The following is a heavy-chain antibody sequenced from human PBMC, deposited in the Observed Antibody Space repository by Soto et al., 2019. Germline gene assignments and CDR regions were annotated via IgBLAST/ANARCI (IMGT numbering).Heavy chain of an antibody. CDR2: IIPIFGTA. CDR1: GGTFSSYA. V-gene: IGHV1-69*13. Sequence: SVKVSCKASGGTFSSYAISWVRQAPGQGLEWMGGIIPIFGTANYAQKFQGRVTITADESTSTAYMELSSLRSEDRAVYYCARDSYGFNWFDPWGQGTLVTVSS. J-gene: IGHJ5*02. D-gene: IGHD5-18*01. CDR3: ARDSYGFNWFDP.